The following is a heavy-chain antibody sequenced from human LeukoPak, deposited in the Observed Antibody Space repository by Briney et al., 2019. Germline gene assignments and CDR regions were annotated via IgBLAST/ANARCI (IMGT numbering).Heavy chain of an antibody. D-gene: IGHD6-19*01. CDR1: GFSFSGYG. V-gene: IGHV3-30*18. CDR3: AQDLPADPGWGWYRVRFIFHS. Sequence: QPGGSLRLSCEGSGFSFSGYGMHWVREAPGKGLEWVAVISDDGSNQYFANSVEGRFAISRDNSKDTVYLHMNGVRPEDTAVYFCAQDLPADPGWGWYRVRFIFHSWGQGTLVTVSA. J-gene: IGHJ4*02. CDR2: ISDDGSNQ.